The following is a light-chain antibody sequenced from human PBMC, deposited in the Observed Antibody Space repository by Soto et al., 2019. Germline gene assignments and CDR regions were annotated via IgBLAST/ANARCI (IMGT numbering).Light chain of an antibody. Sequence: QSVLTQPASVSGSPGQSITISCTGTSSDVGGYNYVSWYQQHPGKAPKLMIYEVSNRPSGVSNRFSGSKSGNTASLTISRLQAEDEADYYCSSYTSSSTLEVFGTGTKLTVL. CDR1: SSDVGGYNY. V-gene: IGLV2-14*01. CDR2: EVS. J-gene: IGLJ1*01. CDR3: SSYTSSSTLEV.